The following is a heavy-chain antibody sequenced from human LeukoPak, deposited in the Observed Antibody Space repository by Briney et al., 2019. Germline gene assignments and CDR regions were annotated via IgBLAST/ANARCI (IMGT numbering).Heavy chain of an antibody. J-gene: IGHJ4*02. V-gene: IGHV3-7*03. CDR2: IKQDRSEK. CDR1: GFIFNSYW. Sequence: GGSLRLSCAASGFIFNSYWMNWVRQAPGNGLEWVASIKQDRSEKYYVDSVRGRFTISRDSAKNPLYLQMSSLRAEDTAIYYCVRDQKRWDLLFDYWGQGTLVTVS. D-gene: IGHD1-26*01. CDR3: VRDQKRWDLLFDY.